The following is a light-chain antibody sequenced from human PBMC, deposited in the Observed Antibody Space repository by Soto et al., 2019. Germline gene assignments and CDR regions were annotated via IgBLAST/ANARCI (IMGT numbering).Light chain of an antibody. CDR2: DAS. V-gene: IGKV3-11*01. J-gene: IGKJ5*01. CDR3: QQYGSSPIT. Sequence: VLTQSPVSLSLSPGERATLSCRASQSINSYLAWYQQKPGQAPRLFIYDASNRATGIPARFSGSGSGTDFTLTISSLEPEDFAVYYCQQYGSSPITFGQRTRLEIK. CDR1: QSINSY.